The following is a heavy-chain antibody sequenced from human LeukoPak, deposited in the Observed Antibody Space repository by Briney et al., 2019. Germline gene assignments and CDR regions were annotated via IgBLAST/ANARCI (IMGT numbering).Heavy chain of an antibody. Sequence: ASVKVSFTASGYTFTAYYMHWVRQAPGQGLEWMGWINPNSGGTNYAQKFQGRGTMTRDTSISTAYMELSRLGSDDTAVYYCARDSSTYNWFDPWGQGTLVTVSS. V-gene: IGHV1-2*02. CDR2: INPNSGGT. J-gene: IGHJ5*02. CDR3: ARDSSTYNWFDP. CDR1: GYTFTAYY.